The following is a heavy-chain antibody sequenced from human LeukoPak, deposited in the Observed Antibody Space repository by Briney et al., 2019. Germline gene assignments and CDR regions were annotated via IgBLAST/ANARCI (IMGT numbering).Heavy chain of an antibody. Sequence: GGSLRLSCAASGFTFSSYSMSWVRQAPGKGLEWVANINQDGSEKYYVDSVKGRFTIPRDNAKNSLYLQMNSLRAEDTAVYYCARDRVWTVLYWGQGTLVTVSS. V-gene: IGHV3-7*01. CDR1: GFTFSSYS. D-gene: IGHD6-13*01. CDR2: INQDGSEK. CDR3: ARDRVWTVLY. J-gene: IGHJ4*02.